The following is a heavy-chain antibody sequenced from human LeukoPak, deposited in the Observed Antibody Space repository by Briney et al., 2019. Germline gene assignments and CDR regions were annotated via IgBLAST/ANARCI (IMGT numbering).Heavy chain of an antibody. CDR3: AKDLYSNYGPADY. CDR2: INGGGVNT. V-gene: IGHV3-23*01. J-gene: IGHJ4*02. CDR1: GFTFSSYA. D-gene: IGHD4-11*01. Sequence: GGSLRLSCAASGFTFSSYAMSWVRQAPGKGLEWVSTINGGGVNTHYADSVGGRFTISRDNSKNALFLQMNSLRDEDTAVYYCAKDLYSNYGPADYWGQGNLVTVSS.